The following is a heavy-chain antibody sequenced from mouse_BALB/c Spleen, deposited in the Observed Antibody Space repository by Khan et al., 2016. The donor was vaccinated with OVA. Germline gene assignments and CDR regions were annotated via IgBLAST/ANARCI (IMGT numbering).Heavy chain of an antibody. D-gene: IGHD2-1*01. J-gene: IGHJ1*01. V-gene: IGHV2-9*02. CDR3: ARNCDNYVEYFDV. Sequence: QVQLKESGPGLVAPSQSLSITCTVSGFSLTSYGVHWVRQTPGKGLEWLGIIWAGGSTNYNSALMSRQSISKDNSKSQVFFKMNSLQTDDTAMYYSARNCDNYVEYFDVWGAGTTVTVSS. CDR1: GFSLTSYG. CDR2: IWAGGST.